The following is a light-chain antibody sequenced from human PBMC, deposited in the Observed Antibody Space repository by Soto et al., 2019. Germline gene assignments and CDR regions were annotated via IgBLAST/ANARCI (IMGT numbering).Light chain of an antibody. CDR1: SSDVGAYKH. CDR2: EVS. Sequence: QSALTQPASVSGSPGQSITISCTGTSSDVGAYKHVSWFQDHPGKAPKLMVYEVSNRPSGVSDRFAGSKSGNTASLTISGLRAEDEADSYCSSYTSSNALVFGEGTKLTVL. V-gene: IGLV2-14*01. J-gene: IGLJ3*02. CDR3: SSYTSSNALV.